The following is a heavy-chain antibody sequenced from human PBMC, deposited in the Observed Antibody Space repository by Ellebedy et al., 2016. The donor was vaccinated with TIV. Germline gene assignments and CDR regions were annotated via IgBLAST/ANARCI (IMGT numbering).Heavy chain of an antibody. CDR3: ARAWSGSSYWGYDY. J-gene: IGHJ4*02. Sequence: GESLKISCAVSGFIITSYGMHSFRPAPVKGLEWVAVISYDGNHKYYADSVKGRLTISRDNSKNTLYLQMNSLRVEDTAVYFCARAWSGSSYWGYDYWGQGTLVTVSS. CDR1: GFIITSYG. D-gene: IGHD3-3*01. CDR2: ISYDGNHK. V-gene: IGHV3-30*03.